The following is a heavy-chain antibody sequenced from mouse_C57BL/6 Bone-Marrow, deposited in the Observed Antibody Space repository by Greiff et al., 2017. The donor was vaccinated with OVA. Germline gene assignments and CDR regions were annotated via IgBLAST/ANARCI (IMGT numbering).Heavy chain of an antibody. CDR1: GYTFTDYD. J-gene: IGHJ2*01. V-gene: IGHV1-15*01. Sequence: VQLQQSGAELVRPGASVTLSCKASGYTFTDYDMHWVKQTPVNGLEWIGAIDPETGGTAYNQKFKGKAILTAAKSSSTAYMELRSLTSEDSAVYSCTSSYRKYGDVDYWGRGTTLTVSS. CDR2: IDPETGGT. D-gene: IGHD2-5*01. CDR3: TSSYRKYGDVDY.